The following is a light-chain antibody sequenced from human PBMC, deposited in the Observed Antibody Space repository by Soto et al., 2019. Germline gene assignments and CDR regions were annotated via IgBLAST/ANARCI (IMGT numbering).Light chain of an antibody. Sequence: QSALTQPASVSGSPGQSITISCTGTRSDVGGYDYVSWYQHHPGKAPKLIIYEVSNRPSGVSHRFSGSKSGNTASLAISGLQAEDEGDYYCSSYTTSNTMVFGGGTKVTVL. J-gene: IGLJ3*02. CDR1: RSDVGGYDY. CDR3: SSYTTSNTMV. CDR2: EVS. V-gene: IGLV2-14*01.